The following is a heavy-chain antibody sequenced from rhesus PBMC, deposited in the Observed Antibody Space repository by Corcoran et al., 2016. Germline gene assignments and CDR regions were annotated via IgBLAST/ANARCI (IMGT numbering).Heavy chain of an antibody. CDR2: IYWDDYK. D-gene: IGHD1-26*01. V-gene: IGHV2-174*01. Sequence: QVTLKESGPALVKPTQTLTLTCTFSGFSLTTSGMGVGWIRQPPGKALDWLALIYWDDYKRYSTSLKSRLTISKDTSKNQVVLTMTNMDPVDTATYYCARYNWNYGYFDYWGQGVLVTVSS. CDR3: ARYNWNYGYFDY. J-gene: IGHJ4*01. CDR1: GFSLTTSGMG.